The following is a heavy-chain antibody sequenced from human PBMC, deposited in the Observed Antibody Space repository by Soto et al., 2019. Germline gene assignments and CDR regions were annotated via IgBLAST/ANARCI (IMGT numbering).Heavy chain of an antibody. V-gene: IGHV3-23*01. Sequence: EVQLLESGGGLLQPGGSLRLSCAASGFTFSSVAMAWVRQAPGQGLEWVSSITESGGSTDYADSVKGPFNISKDHSRNTLYRQMNSLRAEDTAVYYCAKLYWNPRYSAYWGQGTRVTISS. CDR1: GFTFSSVA. D-gene: IGHD1-1*01. CDR2: ITESGGST. CDR3: AKLYWNPRYSAY. J-gene: IGHJ4*02.